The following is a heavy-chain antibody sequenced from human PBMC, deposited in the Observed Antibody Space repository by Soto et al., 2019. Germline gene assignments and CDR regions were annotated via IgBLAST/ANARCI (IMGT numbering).Heavy chain of an antibody. Sequence: GGSLRLSCAASGFTVSSKYMSWVRQAPGKGLEWVSLIQSGGPTYYADSVEGRFTISRDTSENTLHLQMDSLRAEDTAVYYCVRDDVLCDGGRCYGVPLAVWGKGTTVTVSS. CDR1: GFTVSSKY. D-gene: IGHD2-15*01. CDR3: VRDDVLCDGGRCYGVPLAV. J-gene: IGHJ6*04. CDR2: IQSGGPT. V-gene: IGHV3-66*01.